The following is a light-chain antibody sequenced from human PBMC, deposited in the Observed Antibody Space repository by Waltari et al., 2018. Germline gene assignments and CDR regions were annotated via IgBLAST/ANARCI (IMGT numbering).Light chain of an antibody. CDR3: QVWDSSSDHWL. CDR2: DDI. V-gene: IGLV3-21*02. J-gene: IGLJ3*02. Sequence: SYVLTQPPSVSVAPGQTATITCGGDNIGSKSVHWYQKKPGQAPVLVIFDDIDRPSGIPERLSGSNSDNTATLSINRVEAGDEADYYCQVWDSSSDHWLFGGGTELTVL. CDR1: NIGSKS.